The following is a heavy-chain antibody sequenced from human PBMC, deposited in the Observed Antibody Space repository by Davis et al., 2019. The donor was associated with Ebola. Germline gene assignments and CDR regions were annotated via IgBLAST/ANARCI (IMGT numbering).Heavy chain of an antibody. J-gene: IGHJ6*02. CDR1: RGSISSHF. D-gene: IGHD3-16*01. Sequence: SQTLSLTCAVSRGSISSHFWSWIRQSPGQGLEWIGSIFYTGSTNLNPSLRSRVTFSVDRPKNQFSLNLTSVTAADTAVYFCARQPRSTRSPEYYHGLDVWGQGTTVVVSS. CDR2: IFYTGST. CDR3: ARQPRSTRSPEYYHGLDV. V-gene: IGHV4-59*11.